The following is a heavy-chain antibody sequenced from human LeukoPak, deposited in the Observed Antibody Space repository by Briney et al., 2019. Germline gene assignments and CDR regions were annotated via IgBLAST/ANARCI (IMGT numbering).Heavy chain of an antibody. Sequence: GASVKVSCKASGYTFIGYYMHWVRQAPGQGLEWMGWINPNSGGTNYAQKFQGWVTMTRDTSISTAYMELSRLRSDDTAVYYCARGRYFDWLFLDYWGQGTLVTVSS. CDR2: INPNSGGT. D-gene: IGHD3-9*01. CDR3: ARGRYFDWLFLDY. J-gene: IGHJ4*02. V-gene: IGHV1-2*04. CDR1: GYTFIGYY.